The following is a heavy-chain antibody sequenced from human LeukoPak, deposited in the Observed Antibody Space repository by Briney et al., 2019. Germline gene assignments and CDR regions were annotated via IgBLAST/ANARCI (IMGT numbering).Heavy chain of an antibody. CDR3: AEGCGRFLEWSVFDY. D-gene: IGHD3-3*01. Sequence: PGRSLSPACAPSGFTFDDFAMQWVRQAPGKGLEWVSGISWNSGSIGYADSVKGRFSFSRDNAKTSLYLQMNCLRAEDTALYYCAEGCGRFLEWSVFDYWGQGTLVTVSS. J-gene: IGHJ4*02. V-gene: IGHV3-9*01. CDR1: GFTFDDFA. CDR2: ISWNSGSI.